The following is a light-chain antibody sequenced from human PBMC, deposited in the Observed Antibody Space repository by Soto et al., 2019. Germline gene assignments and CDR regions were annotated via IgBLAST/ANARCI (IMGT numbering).Light chain of an antibody. CDR3: KSFTTSDTYV. CDR1: SSDVGAYNY. CDR2: DVS. J-gene: IGLJ1*01. V-gene: IGLV2-14*01. Sequence: QSALTQPASVSGSPGQSIAISCTGTSSDVGAYNYVSWYLQYPGKAPKLVIFDVSFRPSGVSNRFSGSKSGNTASLTISGLQAEDEADYYCKSFTTSDTYVFG.